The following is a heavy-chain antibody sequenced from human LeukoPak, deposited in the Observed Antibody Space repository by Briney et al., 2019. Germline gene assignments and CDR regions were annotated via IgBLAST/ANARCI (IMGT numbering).Heavy chain of an antibody. CDR2: IYHSGST. V-gene: IGHV4-39*07. CDR3: ARSGIVGIDKNWFDP. Sequence: SETLSLTCSVSGDSISSSDYYWGRIRQPPGKGLEWIGSIYHSGSTYYNPSLKSRVIISVDTSKNQISLKLGTVTAADTAMYYCARSGIVGIDKNWFDPWGQGTLVTASS. CDR1: GDSISSSDYY. D-gene: IGHD2-15*01. J-gene: IGHJ5*02.